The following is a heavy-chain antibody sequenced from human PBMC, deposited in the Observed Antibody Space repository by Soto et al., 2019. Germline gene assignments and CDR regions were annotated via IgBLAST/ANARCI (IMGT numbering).Heavy chain of an antibody. CDR1: GGSVSSGSYY. D-gene: IGHD2-21*02. CDR2: IYYSGST. CDR3: ARGGPYCGGDCSSERFDY. V-gene: IGHV4-61*01. J-gene: IGHJ4*02. Sequence: PSETLSLTCTVSGGSVSSGSYYWIWIRHPPGKGLEWIGYIYYSGSTNYNPSLKSRVTISVDTSKNQFSLKLSSVTAADTAVYYCARGGPYCGGDCSSERFDYWGQGTLVTVSS.